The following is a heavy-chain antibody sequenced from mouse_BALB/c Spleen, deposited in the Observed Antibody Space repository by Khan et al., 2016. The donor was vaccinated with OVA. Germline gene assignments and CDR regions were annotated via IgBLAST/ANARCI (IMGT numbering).Heavy chain of an antibody. V-gene: IGHV5-6*01. CDR1: GFTFSTYG. D-gene: IGHD1-1*01. CDR3: TRLAYYYDSEGFAY. Sequence: EVELVESGGDIVKPGGSLKLSCAASGFTFSTYGMSWVRQTPDKRLEWVATVSTGGHYTYHSDTVKGRFTISRDNAKNTLYLQMTSLRSEDTAMFYCTRLAYYYDSEGFAYWGQGTLVTVSA. J-gene: IGHJ3*01. CDR2: VSTGGHYT.